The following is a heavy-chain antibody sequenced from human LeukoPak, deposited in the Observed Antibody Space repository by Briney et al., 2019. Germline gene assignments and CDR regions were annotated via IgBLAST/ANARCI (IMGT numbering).Heavy chain of an antibody. J-gene: IGHJ3*02. CDR3: ARPPADTAMAQSRSDAFDI. CDR2: IYPGDSDT. D-gene: IGHD5-18*01. Sequence: GESLKISCKGSGYSFTSYWIGWVRQMPGKGLEWMGIIYPGDSDTRYSPSFQGQVTISADKSISTAYLQWSSLKASDTAMYYCARPPADTAMAQSRSDAFDIWGQGTMVTVSS. V-gene: IGHV5-51*01. CDR1: GYSFTSYW.